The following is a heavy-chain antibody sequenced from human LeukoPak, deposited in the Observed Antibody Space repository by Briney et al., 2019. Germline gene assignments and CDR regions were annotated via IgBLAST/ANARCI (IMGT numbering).Heavy chain of an antibody. Sequence: GGSLRLSCAASGFTFNSHAMSWVRQAPGKGLEWVSGISGGGGSTYHADFVKGRFTISRDNSKNTLSPQMNSLRVEDTALYYCARDQAYDYVWGSNRYAYWGQGTLVTVSS. CDR2: ISGGGGST. D-gene: IGHD3-16*02. J-gene: IGHJ4*02. CDR3: ARDQAYDYVWGSNRYAY. V-gene: IGHV3-23*01. CDR1: GFTFNSHA.